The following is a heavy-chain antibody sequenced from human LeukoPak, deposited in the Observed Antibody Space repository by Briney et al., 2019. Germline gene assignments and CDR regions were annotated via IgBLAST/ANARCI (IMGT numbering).Heavy chain of an antibody. CDR3: ASSPTVTTVGGFDP. CDR2: IYHSGST. J-gene: IGHJ5*02. D-gene: IGHD4-17*01. V-gene: IGHV4-38-2*02. Sequence: PSETLSLTCTVSGYSISSGYYWGWIRQPPGKGLGWIGSIYHSGSTYYNPSLKSRVTISVDTSKNQFSLKLSSVTAADTAVYYCASSPTVTTVGGFDPWGQGTLVTVSS. CDR1: GYSISSGYY.